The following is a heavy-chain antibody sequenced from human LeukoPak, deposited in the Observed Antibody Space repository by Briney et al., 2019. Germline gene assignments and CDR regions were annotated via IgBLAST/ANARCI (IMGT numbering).Heavy chain of an antibody. CDR1: GGSVSSGSYY. J-gene: IGHJ5*02. Sequence: PSETLSLTCTVSGGSVSSGSYYWSWIRQPPGKGLEWIGYIYYSGSTNYNPSLKSRVTISVDTSKNQFSLKLSSVTAADTAVYYCARVPEELERRLPPPWFDPWGQGTLVTVSS. CDR3: ARVPEELERRLPPPWFDP. D-gene: IGHD1-1*01. CDR2: IYYSGST. V-gene: IGHV4-61*01.